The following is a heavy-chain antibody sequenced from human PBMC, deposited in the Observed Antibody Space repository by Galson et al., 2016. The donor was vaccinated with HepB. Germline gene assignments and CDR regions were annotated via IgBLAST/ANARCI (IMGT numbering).Heavy chain of an antibody. Sequence: SLRLSCAASGLTFRSYAMHWVRQTPAKGLGWVALISYDGSNKFYADSVKGRFTISRDNSNNTLFLQMNSLRAEDTAVYYCVRVDIVATAPFDYWGQGTLATVSS. CDR1: GLTFRSYA. V-gene: IGHV3-30-3*01. J-gene: IGHJ4*02. D-gene: IGHD5-12*01. CDR3: VRVDIVATAPFDY. CDR2: ISYDGSNK.